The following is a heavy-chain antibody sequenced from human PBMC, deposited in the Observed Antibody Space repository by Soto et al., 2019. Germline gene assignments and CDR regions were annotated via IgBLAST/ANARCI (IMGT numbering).Heavy chain of an antibody. Sequence: GGSLRLSCAASGFTFSSYAMHWVRQAPGKGLEYVSAISSNGGSKYYANSVKGRFTISRDNSKNTLYLQMGSLRAEDMAVYYCAREGEVFDWLTTALDYWGQGTLVTVSS. CDR2: ISSNGGSK. CDR3: AREGEVFDWLTTALDY. D-gene: IGHD3-9*01. J-gene: IGHJ4*02. V-gene: IGHV3-64*01. CDR1: GFTFSSYA.